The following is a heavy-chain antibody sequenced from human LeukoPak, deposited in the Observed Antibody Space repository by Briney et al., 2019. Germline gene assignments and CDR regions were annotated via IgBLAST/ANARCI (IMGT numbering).Heavy chain of an antibody. D-gene: IGHD3-9*01. CDR3: ARAIVGYYDILTGSRYYYGMDV. J-gene: IGHJ6*02. CDR1: GGSISSYC. V-gene: IGHV4-59*01. Sequence: SETLSLTCTVSGGSISSYCWTWIRQPPGKGLEWIGYIYYSGNINYNPSLKSRVTISVDTSKNQFSLKLNSVTAAGTAVYYCARAIVGYYDILTGSRYYYGMDVWGQGTTVTVSS. CDR2: IYYSGNI.